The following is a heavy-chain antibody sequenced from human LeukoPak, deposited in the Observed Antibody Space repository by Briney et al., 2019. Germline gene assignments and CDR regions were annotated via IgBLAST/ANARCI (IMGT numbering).Heavy chain of an antibody. V-gene: IGHV3-23*01. CDR1: GFTFNSYA. J-gene: IGHJ4*01. CDR3: AKSMVRGVIMAYYFDY. D-gene: IGHD3-10*01. Sequence: GGSLRLSCAASGFTFNSYAMSWVRQAPGKGLEWVSAISGSGGSTYYADSVKGRFTISRDNSKNTLYLQMNSLRAEDTAVYYCAKSMVRGVIMAYYFDYWGHGTLVTVPS. CDR2: ISGSGGST.